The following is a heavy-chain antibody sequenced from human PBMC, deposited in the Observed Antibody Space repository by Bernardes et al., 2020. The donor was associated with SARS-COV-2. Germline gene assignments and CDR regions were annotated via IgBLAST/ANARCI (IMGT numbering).Heavy chain of an antibody. J-gene: IGHJ6*02. D-gene: IGHD2-15*01. Sequence: TLSLTCTVSGGSISSSSYYWGWIRQPPGKGLEWIGSIYYSGSTYYNPSLKSRVTISVDTSKNQFSLKLSSVTAADTAVYYCARRGYCSGGSCYKLDYGMDVWGQGTTVTVSS. CDR1: GGSISSSSYY. CDR2: IYYSGST. V-gene: IGHV4-39*01. CDR3: ARRGYCSGGSCYKLDYGMDV.